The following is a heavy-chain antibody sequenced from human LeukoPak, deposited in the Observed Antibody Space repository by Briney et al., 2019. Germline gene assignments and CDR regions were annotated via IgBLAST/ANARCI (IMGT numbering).Heavy chain of an antibody. J-gene: IGHJ4*02. CDR2: ISGSGGST. CDR3: ARDCSGLSGYFDY. V-gene: IGHV3-23*01. CDR1: GFTFSSYA. D-gene: IGHD3-22*01. Sequence: GGSLRLSCAASGFTFSSYAMSWVRQAPGKGLEWVSAISGSGGSTYYADSVKGRFTISRDNSKNTLYLQMNSLRAEDTAVYYCARDCSGLSGYFDYWGQGTLVTVSS.